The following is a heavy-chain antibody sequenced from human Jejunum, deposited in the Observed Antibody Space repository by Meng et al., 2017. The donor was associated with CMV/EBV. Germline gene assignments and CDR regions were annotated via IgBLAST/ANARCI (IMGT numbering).Heavy chain of an antibody. CDR1: GDSIRSHY. CDR2: VYYSGSA. V-gene: IGHV4-59*11. Sequence: SGDSIRSHYWSRLRQPTGKGLEWMGYVYYSGSATYNPSLRSRITISVDTSKNQVSLNLRSVTAADTAMYFCARGIGHASNNSHDYWGQGTLVTVSS. D-gene: IGHD1-1*01. CDR3: ARGIGHASNNSHDY. J-gene: IGHJ4*02.